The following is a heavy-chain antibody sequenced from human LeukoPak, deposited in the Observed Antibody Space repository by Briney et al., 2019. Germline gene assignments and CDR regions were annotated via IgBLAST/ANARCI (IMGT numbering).Heavy chain of an antibody. CDR1: GFTFSSYE. J-gene: IGHJ4*02. D-gene: IGHD3-9*01. CDR2: ISSSGSTI. CDR3: ASSSYDILTGYYRELDY. Sequence: GGSLRLSCAASGFTFSSYEMNWVRQAPGKGLEWVAYISSSGSTIYYADSVKGRFTISRDNAKNSLYLQMSSLRAEDTAVYYCASSSYDILTGYYRELDYWGQGTLVTVSS. V-gene: IGHV3-48*03.